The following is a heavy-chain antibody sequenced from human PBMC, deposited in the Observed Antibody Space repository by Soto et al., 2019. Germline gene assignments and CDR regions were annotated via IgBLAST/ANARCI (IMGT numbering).Heavy chain of an antibody. V-gene: IGHV1-69*01. D-gene: IGHD3-16*01. CDR3: AADYVWGSYMFWMGY. Sequence: QVQLVQSGAEVKKPGSSVKVSCKASGGTFSSYAISWVRQAPGQGLEWMGGINPIFGTANYGQKFQGRVTITADESTSTAYMELSSLRSEDTAVYYCAADYVWGSYMFWMGYWGQGTLVTVSS. CDR2: INPIFGTA. CDR1: GGTFSSYA. J-gene: IGHJ4*02.